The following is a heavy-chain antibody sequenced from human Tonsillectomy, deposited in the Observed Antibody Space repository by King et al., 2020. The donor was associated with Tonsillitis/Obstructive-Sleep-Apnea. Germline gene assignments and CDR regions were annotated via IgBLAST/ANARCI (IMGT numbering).Heavy chain of an antibody. CDR2: ISTSGSHI. CDR3: ARGLAVASMDV. V-gene: IGHV3-11*01. J-gene: IGHJ6*03. CDR1: GFTFTDYY. Sequence: VQPVESGGGLVKSGGSLRLSCAAFGFTFTDYYMTWIRQAPGKGLEWVSYISTSGSHIYYADSVKGRFTFSRDNAKNSLSLQMNSLRVEDTAVYYCARGLAVASMDVWGKGTTVTVYS. D-gene: IGHD6-19*01.